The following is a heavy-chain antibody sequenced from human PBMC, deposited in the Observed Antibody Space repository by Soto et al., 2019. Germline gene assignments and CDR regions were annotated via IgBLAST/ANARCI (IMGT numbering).Heavy chain of an antibody. CDR2: IYYSGST. D-gene: IGHD3-10*01. J-gene: IGHJ5*02. Sequence: QVQLQESGPGLVKPSETLSLTCTVSGGSISSYYWSWIRQPPGKGLEWIGYIYYSGSTNYNPSLKSRVTISVDTSKNQFSLKLSSVTAADTAVYYCAREGNMWFGAPPGFDPWGQGTLVTVSS. V-gene: IGHV4-59*01. CDR3: AREGNMWFGAPPGFDP. CDR1: GGSISSYY.